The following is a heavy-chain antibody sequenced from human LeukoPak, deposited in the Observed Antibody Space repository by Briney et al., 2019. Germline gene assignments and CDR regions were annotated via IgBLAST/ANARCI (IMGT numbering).Heavy chain of an antibody. CDR1: RFTFRSYA. Sequence: GGSLRLSCAASRFTFRSYAMSWVRQAPGKGLEWFSAITASGGGTYYAASVKGRFTISRDNSKNTLYLQMNSLRAEDTAVYYCAKNYYDSSGYYSWYFDYWGQGTLVTVSS. V-gene: IGHV3-23*01. D-gene: IGHD3-22*01. J-gene: IGHJ4*02. CDR3: AKNYYDSSGYYSWYFDY. CDR2: ITASGGGT.